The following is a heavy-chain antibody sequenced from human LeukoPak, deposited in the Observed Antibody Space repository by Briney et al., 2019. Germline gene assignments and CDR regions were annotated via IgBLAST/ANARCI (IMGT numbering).Heavy chain of an antibody. CDR1: GFTFDDYA. J-gene: IGHJ4*02. CDR2: ISSSTTYI. Sequence: GGSLRLSCAASGFTFDDYAMHWVRQAPGKGLEWVSSISSSTTYIYYADSVKGRFTISRDNAKNSLYLQMNSLRAEDTAVYYCARESAYYYRSGSYYFDYWGQGTLVTVSS. D-gene: IGHD3-10*01. CDR3: ARESAYYYRSGSYYFDY. V-gene: IGHV3-21*01.